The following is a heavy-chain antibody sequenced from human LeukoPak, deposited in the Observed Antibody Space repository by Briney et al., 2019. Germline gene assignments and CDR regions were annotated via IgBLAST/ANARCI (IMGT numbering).Heavy chain of an antibody. V-gene: IGHV4-4*07. Sequence: PSETLSLTCTVPGGSISSYYWSWIRKPAGKGLEWIGRIYTSGSTNYNPSLKSRVTMSVDTSKNQFSLKLSSVTAADTAVYYCARDKVAGYSSGWYGAFDIWGQGTMVTVSS. CDR2: IYTSGST. J-gene: IGHJ3*02. D-gene: IGHD6-19*01. CDR3: ARDKVAGYSSGWYGAFDI. CDR1: GGSISSYY.